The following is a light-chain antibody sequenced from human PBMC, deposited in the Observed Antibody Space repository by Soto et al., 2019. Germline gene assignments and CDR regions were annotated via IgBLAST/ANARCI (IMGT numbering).Light chain of an antibody. CDR2: GAS. V-gene: IGKV3-20*01. J-gene: IGKJ5*01. CDR1: QSFSSSY. CDR3: QQYDSSIP. Sequence: TDSQGTVSLSTGGGATYTCRASQSFSSSYLAWYQQKPGQAPRLLIYGASSRAAGIPDRFSGSGSGTDFTLTISRLEPDDFAVYYWQQYDSSIPFGQGTRPENK.